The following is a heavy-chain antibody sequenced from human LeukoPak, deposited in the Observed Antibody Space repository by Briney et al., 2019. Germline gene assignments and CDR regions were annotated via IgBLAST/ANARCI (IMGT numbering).Heavy chain of an antibody. J-gene: IGHJ4*02. CDR1: GFTFSRYW. D-gene: IGHD4-23*01. CDR3: ARAFVSGNSDFGY. V-gene: IGHV3-7*01. Sequence: GGSLRLSCAASGFTFSRYWMTWVRQAPGKGLEWVANIKQDGSAKYYVDSVKGRFTISRDNAKNSLSLQMNSLRAEDTAVYYCARAFVSGNSDFGYWGKGTLVTVSS. CDR2: IKQDGSAK.